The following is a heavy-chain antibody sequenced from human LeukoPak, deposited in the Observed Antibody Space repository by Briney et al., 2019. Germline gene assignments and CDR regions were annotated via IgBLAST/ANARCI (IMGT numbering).Heavy chain of an antibody. CDR3: ARRVVVPAAHYDYYYYMDV. V-gene: IGHV5-51*01. Sequence: GESLQISCKGSGYSFTSYWIGWVRQMPGKGLEWMGIIYPGDSDTRYSPSFQGQVTISADKSISTAYLQWSSLKASDTAMYYCARRVVVPAAHYDYYYYMDVWGKGTTVTVSS. CDR1: GYSFTSYW. CDR2: IYPGDSDT. D-gene: IGHD2-2*01. J-gene: IGHJ6*03.